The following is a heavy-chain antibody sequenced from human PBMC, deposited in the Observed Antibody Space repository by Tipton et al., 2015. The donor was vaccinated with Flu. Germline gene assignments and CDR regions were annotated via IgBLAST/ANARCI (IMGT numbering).Heavy chain of an antibody. J-gene: IGHJ6*02. D-gene: IGHD4/OR15-4a*01. CDR2: IYYTGIT. CDR3: ARDRAGEDYDYGMDV. Sequence: TLSLTCSVYGGSIVSSGHYWVWVRQSPGQGLECLGSIYYTGITYYKPSLKGRLTMAVDTSKNQFSLNLMSVTAADTAAYYCARDRAGEDYDYGMDVWGQGTAVTVS. CDR1: GGSIVSSGHY. V-gene: IGHV4-39*07.